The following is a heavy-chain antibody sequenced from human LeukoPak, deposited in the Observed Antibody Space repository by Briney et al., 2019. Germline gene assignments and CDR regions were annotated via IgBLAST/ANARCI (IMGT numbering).Heavy chain of an antibody. V-gene: IGHV4-39*01. CDR1: GGSISSSSYY. Sequence: PSETLSLTCTVSGGSISSSSYYWGWLRHPPGKGLEWIGSIYYSGSTYYNPSLKSRVTISVDTSKNQFSLKLSSVTAADTAVYYCARHFRSSGPKLPLDYWGQGTLVTVSS. J-gene: IGHJ4*02. CDR2: IYYSGST. CDR3: ARHFRSSGPKLPLDY. D-gene: IGHD3-22*01.